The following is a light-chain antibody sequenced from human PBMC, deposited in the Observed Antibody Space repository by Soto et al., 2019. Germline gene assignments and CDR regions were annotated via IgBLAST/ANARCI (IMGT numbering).Light chain of an antibody. CDR2: DAS. V-gene: IGKV1-5*01. CDR3: QQSDVHPKP. CDR1: QSVRSW. Sequence: MKQSPSALSASVGDRVTITCRASQSVRSWLAWYQQKPGRAPKFLIYDASSLESGVPSRFSGSGYGTDFTLTITSLQTDDFGPYHCQQSDVHPKPFGQGTKVDIK. J-gene: IGKJ1*01.